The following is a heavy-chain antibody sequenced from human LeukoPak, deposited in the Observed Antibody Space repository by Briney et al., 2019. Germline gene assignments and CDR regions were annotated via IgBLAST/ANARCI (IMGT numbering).Heavy chain of an antibody. V-gene: IGHV3-7*01. J-gene: IGHJ4*02. CDR3: TRVIVAVPGYFDYFDF. CDR1: GFSFSNHY. CDR2: INEDGSNK. Sequence: GGSLRLSCTASGFSFSNHYMRWIRQAPGKGLEWVANINEDGSNKWHLGSVKGRFTVSRDNARNSLYLQMNSLRVEDTAVYYCTRVIVAVPGYFDYFDFWGQGVLVTVPS. D-gene: IGHD6-19*01.